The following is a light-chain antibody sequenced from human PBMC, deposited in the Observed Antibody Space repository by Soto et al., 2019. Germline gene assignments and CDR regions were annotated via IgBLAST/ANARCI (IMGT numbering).Light chain of an antibody. J-gene: IGLJ1*01. V-gene: IGLV2-14*01. CDR3: TSYTSDNRSYV. CDR1: SSDVGAYTS. CDR2: EVS. Sequence: QPVLTQPASVSGSPGQSITISCTGTSSDVGAYTSVSWYQQHPGKAPKLMIYEVSNRPSGVSNRFSGSKSANTASLTISGLQAEDEAHYYCTSYTSDNRSYVFGTGTKLTVL.